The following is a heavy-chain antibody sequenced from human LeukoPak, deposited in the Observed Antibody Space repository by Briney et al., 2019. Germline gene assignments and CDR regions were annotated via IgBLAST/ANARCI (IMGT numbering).Heavy chain of an antibody. CDR3: ARGESFAFDV. CDR1: GFIFSSYD. CDR2: ISRAGDRT. V-gene: IGHV3-23*01. Sequence: PGGSLRLSCVGSGFIFSSYDMGWLRQAPGKGLEWVSSISRAGDRTYYEDSVKGRFTISRDNSRNTMYLQMNSLRAEDTAVYYCARGESFAFDVWGQGTMVTVSS. J-gene: IGHJ3*01.